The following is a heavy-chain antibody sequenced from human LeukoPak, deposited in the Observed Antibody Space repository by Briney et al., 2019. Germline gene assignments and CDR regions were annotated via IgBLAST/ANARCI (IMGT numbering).Heavy chain of an antibody. V-gene: IGHV3-21*01. CDR2: ISGSSSYI. J-gene: IGHJ4*02. CDR1: GFTFSSYS. D-gene: IGHD6-19*01. Sequence: GGSLRLXCAASGFTFSSYSMNWVRQAPGKGLEWVSSISGSSSYIYYADSVKGRFTISRDNAKNSLYLQMNSLRAEDTAVYYCARGCGWYYYFDYWGQGTLVTVSS. CDR3: ARGCGWYYYFDY.